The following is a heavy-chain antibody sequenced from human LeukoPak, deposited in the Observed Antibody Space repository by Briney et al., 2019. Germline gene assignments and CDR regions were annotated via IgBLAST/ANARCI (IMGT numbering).Heavy chain of an antibody. V-gene: IGHV4-59*12. CDR2: IYYSGST. CDR3: ANSDGYGLVDI. Sequence: SETLSLTCTVSGGSISSYYWSWIRQPPGKGLEWIGYIYYSGSTYYSPSLRSRVTISLDTSRNQFTLKLNSVTAADTAVYYCANSDGYGLVDIWGQGTMGTVSS. J-gene: IGHJ3*02. D-gene: IGHD3-10*01. CDR1: GGSISSYY.